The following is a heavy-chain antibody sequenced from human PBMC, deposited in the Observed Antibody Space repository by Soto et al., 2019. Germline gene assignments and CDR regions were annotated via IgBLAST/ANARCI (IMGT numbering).Heavy chain of an antibody. J-gene: IGHJ4*02. CDR2: IYYNGST. Sequence: QLQLQESGPGLVKPSETLSLTCTVSGGSLSSSSYYWGWIRQPPGKGLEWIGSIYYNGSTYYNPSLKSRVPISVDTSKSQFSLKLSSVTAADTAVYYCANSITMVRGDDWTPQTFDYWGQGTLVTVSS. CDR3: ANSITMVRGDDWTPQTFDY. D-gene: IGHD3-10*01. CDR1: GGSLSSSSYY. V-gene: IGHV4-39*01.